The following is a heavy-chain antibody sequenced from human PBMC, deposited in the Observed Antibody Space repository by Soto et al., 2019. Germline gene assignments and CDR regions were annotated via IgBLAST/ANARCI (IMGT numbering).Heavy chain of an antibody. CDR2: INPNSGGT. D-gene: IGHD4-17*01. J-gene: IGHJ6*02. Sequence: QVQLVQSGAEVKKPGASVKVSCKASGYTFTGYYMHWVRQAPGQGLEWMGWINPNSGGTNYAQKFQGRVTMTRDTSISTAYMELRRLRSDDTAVYYCASGGATVTTYYYYGMDVWGQGTTVTVSS. CDR1: GYTFTGYY. V-gene: IGHV1-2*02. CDR3: ASGGATVTTYYYYGMDV.